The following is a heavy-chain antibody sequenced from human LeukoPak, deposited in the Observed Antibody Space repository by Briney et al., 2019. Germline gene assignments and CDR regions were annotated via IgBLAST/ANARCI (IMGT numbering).Heavy chain of an antibody. V-gene: IGHV3-23*01. CDR3: AKHRGFVVAGTKFDP. Sequence: GGSLRLSCAASGFTFSSYVMSWVRQAPGKGLEWVSAISGNGGSTYYADSVKGRFTISRDNSKNTLYLQMNNLRAEDTAVYYCAKHRGFVVAGTKFDPWGQGTLVTVSS. CDR1: GFTFSSYV. D-gene: IGHD6-19*01. CDR2: ISGNGGST. J-gene: IGHJ5*02.